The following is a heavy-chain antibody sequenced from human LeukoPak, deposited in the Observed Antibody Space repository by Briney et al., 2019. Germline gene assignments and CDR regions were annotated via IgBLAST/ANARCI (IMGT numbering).Heavy chain of an antibody. V-gene: IGHV4-59*08. CDR3: ARLQGCSGGSCYPYFDY. D-gene: IGHD2-15*01. CDR2: IYYSGST. J-gene: IGHJ4*02. Sequence: SETLSLTCTVSGGSISSYYWSWIRQPPGKGLEWIRYIYYSGSTNYNPSLKSRVTISVDTSKNQFSLKLSSVTAADTAVYYCARLQGCSGGSCYPYFDYWGQGTLVTVSS. CDR1: GGSISSYY.